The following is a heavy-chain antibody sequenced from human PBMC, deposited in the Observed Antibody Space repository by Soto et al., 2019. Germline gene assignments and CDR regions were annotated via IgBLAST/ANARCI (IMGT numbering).Heavy chain of an antibody. J-gene: IGHJ6*02. Sequence: QVQLQESGPGLVKPSETLSLTCTVSGGSISSYYWSWIRQPPGKGLEWIGYIYYSGSTNYNPSLKSRVTISVDTSKNQFSLKLSSVTAADTAVYYCASFYDSSGYSIFGASDYYYGMDVWGQGTTVTVSS. CDR3: ASFYDSSGYSIFGASDYYYGMDV. CDR1: GGSISSYY. D-gene: IGHD3-22*01. V-gene: IGHV4-59*01. CDR2: IYYSGST.